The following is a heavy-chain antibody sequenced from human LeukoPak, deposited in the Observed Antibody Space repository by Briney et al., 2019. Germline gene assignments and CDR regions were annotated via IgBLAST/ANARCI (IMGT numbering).Heavy chain of an antibody. D-gene: IGHD3-9*01. J-gene: IGHJ4*02. Sequence: GGSLRLSCAASGFTFSSYAMSWVRQAPGKGLEWVANIKQDGSEKYYVDSVKGRFTISRDNAKNSLYLQMNSLRAEDTAVYYCASHILTGYYVAPVDYWGQGTLVTVSS. V-gene: IGHV3-7*01. CDR3: ASHILTGYYVAPVDY. CDR1: GFTFSSYA. CDR2: IKQDGSEK.